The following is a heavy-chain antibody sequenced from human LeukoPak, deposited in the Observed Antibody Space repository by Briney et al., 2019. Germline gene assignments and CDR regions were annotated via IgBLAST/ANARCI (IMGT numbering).Heavy chain of an antibody. CDR2: IYTSGST. CDR3: ARGFGVVVAAIDY. D-gene: IGHD2-15*01. CDR1: GGSISSGSYY. Sequence: SETLSLTCTVSGGSISSGSYYWSWIRQPAGKGLEWIGRIYTSGSTNYNPSLKSRVTISVDTSKHQFSLKLSSVTAADTAVYYCARGFGVVVAAIDYWGQGTLVTVSS. J-gene: IGHJ4*02. V-gene: IGHV4-61*02.